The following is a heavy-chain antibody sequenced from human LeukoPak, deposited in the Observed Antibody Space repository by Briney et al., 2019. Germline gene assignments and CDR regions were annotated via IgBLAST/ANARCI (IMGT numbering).Heavy chain of an antibody. D-gene: IGHD3-10*01. CDR3: AREYRGEYYFAY. Sequence: GGSLRLSCAASGSTVSSNYMSWVRQAPGKGLEWVSVIYSGGSTYYADSVKGRFTISRDNSKNTLYLQMNSLRAEDTAVYYCAREYRGEYYFAYWGQGTLVTVSS. V-gene: IGHV3-66*01. CDR1: GSTVSSNY. CDR2: IYSGGST. J-gene: IGHJ4*02.